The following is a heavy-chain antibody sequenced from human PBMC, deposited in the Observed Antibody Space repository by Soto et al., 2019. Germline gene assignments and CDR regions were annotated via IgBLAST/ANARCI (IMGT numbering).Heavy chain of an antibody. J-gene: IGHJ6*02. D-gene: IGHD6-6*01. V-gene: IGHV3-23*01. CDR2: ISGSGGST. Sequence: PGGSLRLSCAASGFTFSRYAMSWVRQAPGKGLEWVSAISGSGGSTYYADSVKGRFTISRDNSKNTLYLQMNSLRAEDTAVYYCAKGGGSSSLYYYGMDVWGQGTTVTVSS. CDR3: AKGGGSSSLYYYGMDV. CDR1: GFTFSRYA.